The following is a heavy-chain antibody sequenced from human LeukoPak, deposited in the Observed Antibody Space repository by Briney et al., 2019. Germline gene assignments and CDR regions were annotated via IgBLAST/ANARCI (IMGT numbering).Heavy chain of an antibody. CDR2: INHSGST. CDR3: ARRPKESYDYVWGSYRYTQFNWFDP. D-gene: IGHD3-16*02. Sequence: PSETLSLTCTVSGYSISSGYYWSWIRQPPGKGLEWIGEINHSGSTNYNPSLKSRVTISVDTSKNQFSLKLSSVTAADTAVYYCARRPKESYDYVWGSYRYTQFNWFDPWGQGTLVTVSS. V-gene: IGHV4-38-2*02. CDR1: GYSISSGYY. J-gene: IGHJ5*02.